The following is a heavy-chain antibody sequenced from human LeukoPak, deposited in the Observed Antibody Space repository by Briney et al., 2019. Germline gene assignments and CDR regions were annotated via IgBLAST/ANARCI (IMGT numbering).Heavy chain of an antibody. Sequence: GGSLRLSCAASGFTFSNAWMSWVRQAPGKGLEWVGRIKSKTDGGTTDYAAPVKGRFTISRDDSKNTLYLRMNSLKTEDTAVYYCTTVVAWLRNFDYWGQGTLVTVSS. CDR2: IKSKTDGGTT. CDR3: TTVVAWLRNFDY. D-gene: IGHD5-12*01. CDR1: GFTFSNAW. V-gene: IGHV3-15*01. J-gene: IGHJ4*02.